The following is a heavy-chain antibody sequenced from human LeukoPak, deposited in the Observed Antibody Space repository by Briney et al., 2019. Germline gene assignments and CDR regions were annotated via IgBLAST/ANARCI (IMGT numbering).Heavy chain of an antibody. CDR3: ARDLAYGGDY. CDR1: GFTFRSDW. D-gene: IGHD4-17*01. CDR2: ISGDGSTT. J-gene: IGHJ4*02. V-gene: IGHV3-74*01. Sequence: GGSLRLSCAASGFTFRSDWMHWVRQPPGKGPEWISRISGDGSTTTYADSVKGRFTISRDNAKNTLYLQMSSLRAEDTAVYYCARDLAYGGDYWGQGSLVTVSS.